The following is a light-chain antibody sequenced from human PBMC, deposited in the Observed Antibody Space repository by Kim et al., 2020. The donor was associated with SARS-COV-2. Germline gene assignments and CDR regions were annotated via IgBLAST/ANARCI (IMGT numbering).Light chain of an antibody. CDR2: KAS. V-gene: IGKV1-5*03. Sequence: DIQMTQSPSTLSASVGDRVTITCRASQSISTWLAWYQQKPGKAPNLLIYKASSLQSGVPSRFSGSGSGTEFTLTISGLQPDDFATYYCHQYNNYAWTFGQGTKVDIK. CDR1: QSISTW. J-gene: IGKJ1*01. CDR3: HQYNNYAWT.